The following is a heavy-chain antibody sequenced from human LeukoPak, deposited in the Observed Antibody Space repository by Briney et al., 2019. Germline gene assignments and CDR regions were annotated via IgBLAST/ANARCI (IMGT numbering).Heavy chain of an antibody. CDR3: ARGRIRYYGMDV. V-gene: IGHV1-69*04. CDR2: IIPILGIA. D-gene: IGHD2-15*01. CDR1: GYTFTSYD. Sequence: ASVKVSCKASGYTFTSYDISWVRQAPGQGLEWMGRIIPILGIANYAQKFQGRVTITADKSTSTAYMELSSLRSEDTAVYYCARGRIRYYGMDVWGQGTTVTVSS. J-gene: IGHJ6*02.